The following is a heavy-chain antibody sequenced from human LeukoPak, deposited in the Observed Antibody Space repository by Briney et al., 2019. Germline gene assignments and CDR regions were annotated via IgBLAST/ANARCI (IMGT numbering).Heavy chain of an antibody. Sequence: ASVKVSCKASGYTFTGYYMHWVRQAPGQGLEWMGWINPNSGGTNYAQKFQGRVTMTRDTSISTAYMELSRLRSDDTAVYYCARDAESNAYCGGDCYSFYYMDVWGKGTTVTISS. CDR3: ARDAESNAYCGGDCYSFYYMDV. CDR1: GYTFTGYY. CDR2: INPNSGGT. D-gene: IGHD2-21*02. V-gene: IGHV1-2*02. J-gene: IGHJ6*03.